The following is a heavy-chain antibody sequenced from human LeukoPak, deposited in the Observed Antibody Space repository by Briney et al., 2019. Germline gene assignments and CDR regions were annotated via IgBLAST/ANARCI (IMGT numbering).Heavy chain of an antibody. Sequence: GASVKVSCKASGGTFSSYTISWVRQAPGQGLEWMGRIIPILGIANYAQKFQGRVTITRNTSISTAYMELSSLRSEDTAVYYCARARGSYLDYWGQGTLVTVSS. CDR1: GGTFSSYT. V-gene: IGHV1-69*02. J-gene: IGHJ4*02. CDR3: ARARGSYLDY. D-gene: IGHD1-26*01. CDR2: IIPILGIA.